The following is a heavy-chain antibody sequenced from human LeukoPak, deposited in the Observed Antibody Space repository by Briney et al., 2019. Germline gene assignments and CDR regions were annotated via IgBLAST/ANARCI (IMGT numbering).Heavy chain of an antibody. CDR2: INPNSGGT. CDR1: GYTFTVYN. Sequence: ASVKVSCKASGYTFTVYNMNWVRQAPGQGLEWMGWINPNSGGTIYAQNFQGRVSMTRDTSISTVYMEITRLRSDDTAVYFCARGEEGFDYWGQGTLVTVSS. CDR3: ARGEEGFDY. V-gene: IGHV1-2*02. J-gene: IGHJ4*02.